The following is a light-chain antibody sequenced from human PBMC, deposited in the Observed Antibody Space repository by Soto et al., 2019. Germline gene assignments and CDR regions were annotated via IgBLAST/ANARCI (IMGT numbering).Light chain of an antibody. V-gene: IGKV3-20*01. J-gene: IGKJ2*01. CDR1: QRISNSY. CDR3: QQYARPPFT. Sequence: EIGFTQSPCTLSLSGIERSTLSCGASQRISNSYLAWYQQKPGPAHRPLLYDSCSRATVIPDRVSGGVGVTDLPLTISRLEPEDVAVYYWQQYARPPFTFGQGTKVDIK. CDR2: DSC.